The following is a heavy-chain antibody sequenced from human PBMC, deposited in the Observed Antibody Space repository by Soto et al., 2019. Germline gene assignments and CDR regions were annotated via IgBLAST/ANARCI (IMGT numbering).Heavy chain of an antibody. CDR2: INPNSGGT. J-gene: IGHJ4*02. V-gene: IGHV1-2*02. CDR1: GYTFTGYY. Sequence: GASVQVSCKASGYTFTGYYMHWVRQAPGQGLEWMGWINPNSGGTNYAQKFQGRVTMTRDTSISTAYMELSRLRSDDTAVYYCARVRVVVPAAISGFGYWGQGTLVTVSS. CDR3: ARVRVVVPAAISGFGY. D-gene: IGHD2-2*02.